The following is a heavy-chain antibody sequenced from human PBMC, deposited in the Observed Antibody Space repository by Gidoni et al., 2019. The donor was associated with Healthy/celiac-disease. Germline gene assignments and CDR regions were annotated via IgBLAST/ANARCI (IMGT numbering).Heavy chain of an antibody. CDR1: GFTFSSYS. CDR3: ARGRHWYRDWFDP. J-gene: IGHJ5*02. Sequence: EVQLVESGGGLVKPGGSLRLSCAASGFTFSSYSMNWVRQAPGKGLEWVSSISSNSSYIYYADSVKGRFTISRDNAKNSLYLQMNSLRAEDTAVYYCARGRHWYRDWFDPWGQGTLVTVSS. V-gene: IGHV3-21*01. D-gene: IGHD6-13*01. CDR2: ISSNSSYI.